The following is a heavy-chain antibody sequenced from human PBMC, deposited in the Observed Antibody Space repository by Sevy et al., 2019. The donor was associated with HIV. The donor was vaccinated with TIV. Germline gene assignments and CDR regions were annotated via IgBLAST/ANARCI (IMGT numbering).Heavy chain of an antibody. V-gene: IGHV3-7*01. D-gene: IGHD1-26*01. Sequence: GGSLRLSCAASRFTFKTYWMSWVRQAPGKGLEWVGNIKEDGSAKYYADSVRGRFTISRDNAKNSLYLQMSSLRVEDTAVYYCARDSPGYGGYSYWGQGTLVTVSS. CDR3: ARDSPGYGGYSY. J-gene: IGHJ4*01. CDR2: IKEDGSAK. CDR1: RFTFKTYW.